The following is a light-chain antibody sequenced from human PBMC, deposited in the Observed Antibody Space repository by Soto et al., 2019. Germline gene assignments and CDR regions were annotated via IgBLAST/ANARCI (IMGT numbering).Light chain of an antibody. CDR1: QSIRSPF. CDR3: GSDEWT. J-gene: IGKJ1*01. CDR2: GAS. V-gene: IGKV3-20*01. Sequence: EIVLTQSPATRSLSPGERATLSGRDSQSIRSPFLAWYQQKPGQAPRLFIHGASSRATGIPDRFSGSGSGTDFTLTISRLEPEDFAVYYCGSDEWTFGQGTKVE.